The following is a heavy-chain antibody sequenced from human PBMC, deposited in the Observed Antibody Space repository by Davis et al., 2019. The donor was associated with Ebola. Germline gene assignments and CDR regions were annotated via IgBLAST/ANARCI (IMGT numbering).Heavy chain of an antibody. CDR1: GFTFDDYA. J-gene: IGHJ4*02. CDR3: AKDKSGSYSGLDY. CDR2: ISWNSGSK. Sequence: SLKISCAASGFTFDDYAMHWVRQAPGKGLEWVSGISWNSGSKGYADSVKGRFTISRDNAKNSLYLQMNSLRAEDTALYYCAKDKSGSYSGLDYWGQGTLVTVSS. V-gene: IGHV3-9*01. D-gene: IGHD1-26*01.